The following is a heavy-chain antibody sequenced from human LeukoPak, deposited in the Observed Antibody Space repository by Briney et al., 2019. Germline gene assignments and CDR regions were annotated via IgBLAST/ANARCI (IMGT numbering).Heavy chain of an antibody. CDR2: IKHDGSEK. J-gene: IGHJ4*02. D-gene: IGHD3-3*01. V-gene: IGHV3-7*01. Sequence: PGGSLRLSCAASGFIFTGYFMSWVRQAPGKGLEWVASIKHDGSEKYYVDSERGRFTISRDNTKNLLYLQMSSLRAEDTAVYYCATDRGWRTSGYYLYYFEYWGQGTLVTVSS. CDR1: GFIFTGYF. CDR3: ATDRGWRTSGYYLYYFEY.